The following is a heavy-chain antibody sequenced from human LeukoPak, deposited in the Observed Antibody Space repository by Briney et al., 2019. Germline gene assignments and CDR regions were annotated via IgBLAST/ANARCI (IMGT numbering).Heavy chain of an antibody. CDR1: GYSFTSYW. Sequence: GESLKISCKGSGYSFTSYWIGWVRQMPGKGLEWTGIIYPGDSDTRYSPSFQGQVTISADKSISTAYLRWSSLKASDTAMYYCARLGCSSTSCYYARYYYYYGMDVWGQGTTVTVSS. J-gene: IGHJ6*02. CDR3: ARLGCSSTSCYYARYYYYYGMDV. V-gene: IGHV5-51*01. CDR2: IYPGDSDT. D-gene: IGHD2-2*01.